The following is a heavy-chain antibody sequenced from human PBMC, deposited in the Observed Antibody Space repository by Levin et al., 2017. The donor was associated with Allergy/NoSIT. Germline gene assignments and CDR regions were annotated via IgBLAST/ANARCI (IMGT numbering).Heavy chain of an antibody. D-gene: IGHD5-18*01. CDR1: GGSISSGGYS. CDR2: IYLSGST. CDR3: ARVAGYSYGYYFDY. Sequence: SQTLSLTCAVSGGSISSGGYSWSWIRQPPGKGLEWIGNIYLSGSTYYNPSLKSRVTISVDRSKNQFSPTLSPVTAADTAVYYCARVAGYSYGYYFDYWGQGTLVTVSS. V-gene: IGHV4-30-2*01. J-gene: IGHJ4*02.